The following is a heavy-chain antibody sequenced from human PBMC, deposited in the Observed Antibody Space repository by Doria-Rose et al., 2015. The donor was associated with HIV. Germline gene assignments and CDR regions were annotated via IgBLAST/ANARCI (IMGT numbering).Heavy chain of an antibody. CDR1: GVSLSSPGMG. Sequence: QVTLKESGPVLVKPTETLTLTCTVSGVSLSSPGMGVSWIRQPPGKALEWLANIFSDDERFYKTSLKSRLTISRGTSKSQVVLTMTDMVPVDTATYYCARIKSSRWYHKYYFDFWGQGTLVIVSA. J-gene: IGHJ4*02. CDR3: ARIKSSRWYHKYYFDF. CDR2: IFSDDER. D-gene: IGHD6-13*01. V-gene: IGHV2-26*01.